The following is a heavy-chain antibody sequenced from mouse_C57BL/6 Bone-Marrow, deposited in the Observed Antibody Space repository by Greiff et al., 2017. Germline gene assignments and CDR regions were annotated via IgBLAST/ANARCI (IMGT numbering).Heavy chain of an antibody. Sequence: EVQLQESGGGLVQPGGSMKLSCVASGFTFSNYWMNWVRQSPEKGLEWVAQIRLKSDNYATHYAESVKGRFTISRDDSKSSVYLQMNNLRAEDTGIYYCTGKLLRPTYYAMDYWGQGTSVTVSS. J-gene: IGHJ4*01. CDR1: GFTFSNYW. CDR3: TGKLLRPTYYAMDY. V-gene: IGHV6-3*01. CDR2: IRLKSDNYAT. D-gene: IGHD1-2*01.